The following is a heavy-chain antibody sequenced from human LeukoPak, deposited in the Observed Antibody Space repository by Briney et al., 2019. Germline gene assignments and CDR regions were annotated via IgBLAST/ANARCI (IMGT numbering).Heavy chain of an antibody. CDR2: IKQDGSEK. CDR3: ARGQLELLSDYYYYMDV. CDR1: GFTFSSYW. J-gene: IGHJ6*03. Sequence: GGSLRLSCAASGFTFSSYWMGWVRQALGKGREWVANIKQDGSEKYYVDSVKGRFTISRDNAKNSLYLQMNSLRAEDTAVYYCARGQLELLSDYYYYMDVWGKGTTVTVSS. V-gene: IGHV3-7*01. D-gene: IGHD1-1*01.